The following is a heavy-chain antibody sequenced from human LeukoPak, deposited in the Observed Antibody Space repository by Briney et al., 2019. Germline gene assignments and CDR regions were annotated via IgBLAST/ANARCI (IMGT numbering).Heavy chain of an antibody. D-gene: IGHD6-13*01. Sequence: ASVKVSCTASGYTFTGYYMHWVRQAPGQGLEWMGWINPNSGGTNYAQKFQGRVTMTRDTSISTAYMELSRLRSDDTAVYYCARDGIAAAGIHENWGQGTLVTVSS. V-gene: IGHV1-2*02. CDR1: GYTFTGYY. CDR2: INPNSGGT. J-gene: IGHJ4*02. CDR3: ARDGIAAAGIHEN.